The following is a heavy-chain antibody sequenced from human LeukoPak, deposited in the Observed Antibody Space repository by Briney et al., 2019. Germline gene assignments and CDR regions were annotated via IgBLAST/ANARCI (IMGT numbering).Heavy chain of an antibody. CDR2: ISAYNGNT. J-gene: IGHJ1*01. CDR1: GYTFISYG. Sequence: ASVKVSCKASGYTFISYGISWVRQAPGQGLEWMGWISAYNGNTNYAQKLQGRVTMTTDTSTSTAYMELRSLRSDDTAVYYCARGPAAHHPEYFQHWGQGTLVTVSS. V-gene: IGHV1-18*01. D-gene: IGHD2-2*01. CDR3: ARGPAAHHPEYFQH.